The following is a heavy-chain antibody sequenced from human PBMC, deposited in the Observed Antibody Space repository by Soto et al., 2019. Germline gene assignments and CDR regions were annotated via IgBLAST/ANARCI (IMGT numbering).Heavy chain of an antibody. CDR2: IDWDDDK. D-gene: IGHD3-10*01. J-gene: IGHJ4*02. Sequence: SGPTLVNPTQTLTLTCTFSGFSLSTSGMCVSWIRQPPGKALEWLARIDWDDDKYYSSSLKTRLTISKDTSKNQVVLTMTNMDPVDTATYYCARIAMVRGVISIDYWGQGTLVTVSS. CDR3: ARIAMVRGVISIDY. V-gene: IGHV2-70*11. CDR1: GFSLSTSGMC.